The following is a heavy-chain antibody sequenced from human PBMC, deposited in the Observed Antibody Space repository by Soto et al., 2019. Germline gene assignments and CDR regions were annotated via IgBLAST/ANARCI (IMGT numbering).Heavy chain of an antibody. CDR1: GFNFSSHG. Sequence: GGSLRLSCAASGFNFSSHGLHWVRQAPGKGLEWVAGISYDGSHKLSAESVKGRCTISRDNAKNTLYLQMNSLRAEDTAVYYCASGYYDSSGYYSPGYFDLRGRGTPVTVSS. CDR2: ISYDGSHK. D-gene: IGHD3-22*01. J-gene: IGHJ2*01. CDR3: ASGYYDSSGYYSPGYFDL. V-gene: IGHV3-30*03.